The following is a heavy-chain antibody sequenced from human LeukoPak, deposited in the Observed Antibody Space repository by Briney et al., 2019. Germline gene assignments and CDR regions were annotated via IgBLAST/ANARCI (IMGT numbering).Heavy chain of an antibody. CDR1: GGSISSYY. Sequence: SETLSLTCTVSGGSISSYYWSWIRLPPGKGLEWIGYIYYSGGTYYNPSLKSRVTISLDTSKNQFSLKLSSVTAADTAVYYCARLQLWGQGDTWGQGTLVTVSS. J-gene: IGHJ5*02. CDR3: ARLQLWGQGDT. CDR2: IYYSGGT. V-gene: IGHV4-59*08. D-gene: IGHD5-18*01.